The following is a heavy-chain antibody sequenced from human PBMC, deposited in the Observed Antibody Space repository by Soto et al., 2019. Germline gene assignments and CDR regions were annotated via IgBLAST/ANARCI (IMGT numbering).Heavy chain of an antibody. CDR3: ARGAAAGITNYYGMDV. CDR2: ISWDGGST. Sequence: GGSLRLSCAASGFTFDDYAMHWVRQAPGKGLEWVSLISWDGGSTYYADSVKGRFTISRDNSKNSLYLQMNSLRAEDTALYYCARGAAAGITNYYGMDVWGQGTTVTVSS. J-gene: IGHJ6*02. CDR1: GFTFDDYA. V-gene: IGHV3-43D*03. D-gene: IGHD6-13*01.